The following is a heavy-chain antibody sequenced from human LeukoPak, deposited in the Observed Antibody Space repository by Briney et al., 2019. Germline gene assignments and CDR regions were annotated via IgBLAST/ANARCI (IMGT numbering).Heavy chain of an antibody. J-gene: IGHJ4*02. CDR3: ARAADGIVVVPYDY. D-gene: IGHD3-22*01. CDR2: ISSSGSTI. Sequence: PGGSLRLSCAASGFIFSDYYMSWIRQAPGKGLEWVSHISSSGSTIYYADSVKGRFTISRDNAKNSLYLQMNSLRVEDTAVYYCARAADGIVVVPYDYWGQGTLVTVSS. CDR1: GFIFSDYY. V-gene: IGHV3-11*04.